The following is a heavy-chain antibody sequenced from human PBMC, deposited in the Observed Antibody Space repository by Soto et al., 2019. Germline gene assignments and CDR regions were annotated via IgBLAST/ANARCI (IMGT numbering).Heavy chain of an antibody. CDR1: GFTLISYT. Sequence: XGSLRLSCAASGFTLISYTLNWVRQAPGKGLEWVSSITSSSSYIYYADSVKGRFTISRDNAKKSLYLQMNSLRAEDTAVYFCATGGEFFDYWGQETLVTVSS. J-gene: IGHJ4*02. V-gene: IGHV3-21*01. CDR2: ITSSSSYI. CDR3: ATGGEFFDY. D-gene: IGHD3-10*01.